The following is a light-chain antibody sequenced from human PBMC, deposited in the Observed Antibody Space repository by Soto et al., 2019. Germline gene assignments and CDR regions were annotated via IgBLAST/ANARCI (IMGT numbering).Light chain of an antibody. CDR2: GAS. CDR1: QSININ. Sequence: MKKSPATVSVSLVERGTLSCRASQSININLAWYQQKPGQAPRLLIYGASTRATGLPARISGSGSGTEFTLIISRLQSQDSAVYYCQQYNDWPPITYGQGTRLEIK. V-gene: IGKV3-15*01. CDR3: QQYNDWPPIT. J-gene: IGKJ5*01.